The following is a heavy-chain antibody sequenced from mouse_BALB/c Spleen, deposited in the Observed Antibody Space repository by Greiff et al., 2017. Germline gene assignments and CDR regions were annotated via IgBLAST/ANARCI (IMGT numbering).Heavy chain of an antibody. CDR3: ARSFYYGSSFYYAMDY. CDR2: ISSGSSTI. J-gene: IGHJ4*01. V-gene: IGHV5-17*02. Sequence: EVQRVESGGGLVQPGGSRKLSCAASGFTFSSFGMHWVRQAPEKGLEWVAYISSGSSTIYYADTVKGRFTISRDNPKNTLFLQMTSLRSEDTAMYYCARSFYYGSSFYYAMDYWGQGTSVTVSS. CDR1: GFTFSSFG. D-gene: IGHD1-1*01.